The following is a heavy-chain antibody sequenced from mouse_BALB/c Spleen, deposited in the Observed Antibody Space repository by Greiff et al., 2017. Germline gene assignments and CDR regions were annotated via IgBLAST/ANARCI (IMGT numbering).Heavy chain of an antibody. Sequence: QVQLQQSGAELVRPGVSVKISCKGSGYTFTDYAMHWVKQSHAKSLEWIGVISTYYGDASYNQKFKGKATMTVDKSSSTAYMELARLTSEDSAIYYCARLGYDYDGYAMVYWGQGTSVTVSS. CDR3: ARLGYDYDGYAMVY. J-gene: IGHJ4*01. CDR1: GYTFTDYA. D-gene: IGHD2-4*01. CDR2: ISTYYGDA. V-gene: IGHV1S137*01.